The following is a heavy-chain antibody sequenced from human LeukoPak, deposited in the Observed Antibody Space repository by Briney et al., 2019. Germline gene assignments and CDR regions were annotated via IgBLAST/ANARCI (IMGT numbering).Heavy chain of an antibody. J-gene: IGHJ3*02. CDR1: GFTFSAFG. V-gene: IGHV3-30*03. D-gene: IGHD3-22*01. CDR2: ISYDGSYE. Sequence: GGSLRLSCAASGFTFSAFGMHWVRQAPGKGLEWVAVISYDGSYEYFADSVKGRFTISRDNSKNTLYLQMNSLRAEDTAVYYCARAPSSGYYFFDAFDIWGQGTMVTVSS. CDR3: ARAPSSGYYFFDAFDI.